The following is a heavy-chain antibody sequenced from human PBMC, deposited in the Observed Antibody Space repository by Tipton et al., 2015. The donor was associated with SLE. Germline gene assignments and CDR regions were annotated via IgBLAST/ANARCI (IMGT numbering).Heavy chain of an antibody. V-gene: IGHV4-59*01. CDR1: GGSISRYS. D-gene: IGHD3-16*01. CDR2: IHYRGGT. J-gene: IGHJ4*02. CDR3: AREVYGISDS. Sequence: TLSLTCTVSGGSISRYSWSWVRQPPGKELEWIGYIHYRGGTNYNPSLKSRLTISIDSSKNQFSLNLSSVTAADTAVYYCAREVYGISDSWGQAALVCVSS.